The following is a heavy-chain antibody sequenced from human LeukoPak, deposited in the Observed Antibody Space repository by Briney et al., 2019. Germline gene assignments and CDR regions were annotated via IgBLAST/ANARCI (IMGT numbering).Heavy chain of an antibody. J-gene: IGHJ2*01. D-gene: IGHD2-15*01. CDR2: IFPILGIA. CDR1: GGTFSSYT. V-gene: IGHV1-69*02. Sequence: SVKVSCKASGGTFSSYTISWVRQAPGQGLEWMGRIFPILGIANYARKFQGRVTITADKSTSTAYMELSSLRSEDTAVYYCAKTATLSPYVDWYFDLWGRGTLVTVSS. CDR3: AKTATLSPYVDWYFDL.